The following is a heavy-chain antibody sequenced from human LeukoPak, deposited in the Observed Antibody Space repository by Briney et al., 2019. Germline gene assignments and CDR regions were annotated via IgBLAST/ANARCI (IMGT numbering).Heavy chain of an antibody. V-gene: IGHV3-20*04. Sequence: PGGSLRLSCAASGFTFDDYGMSWVRQAAGKGLEWVSGINWNGGSTGYADSVKGRFTISRDNAKNSLDLQMNSLRAEDTALYYCARDALPYYYGSGRGSAVAHYWGQGTLVTVSS. CDR3: ARDALPYYYGSGRGSAVAHY. CDR2: INWNGGST. CDR1: GFTFDDYG. D-gene: IGHD3-10*01. J-gene: IGHJ4*02.